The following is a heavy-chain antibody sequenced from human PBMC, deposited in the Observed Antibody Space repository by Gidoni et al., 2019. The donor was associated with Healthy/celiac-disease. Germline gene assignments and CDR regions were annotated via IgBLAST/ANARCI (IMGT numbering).Heavy chain of an antibody. D-gene: IGHD6-13*01. Sequence: QVQLVESGGGVVQPGRSLRLSCAASGFTCSSYAMHWVRQAPGKGLEWVAVISYDGSNKYYADSVKGRFTISRDNSKNTLYLQMNSLRAEDTAVYYCARGDIAAAGIDYWGQGTLVTVSS. J-gene: IGHJ4*02. CDR2: ISYDGSNK. V-gene: IGHV3-30-3*01. CDR3: ARGDIAAAGIDY. CDR1: GFTCSSYA.